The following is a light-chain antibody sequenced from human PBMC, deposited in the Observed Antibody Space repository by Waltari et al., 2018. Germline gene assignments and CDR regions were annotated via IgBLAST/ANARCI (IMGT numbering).Light chain of an antibody. Sequence: EIVLTQSPGTLSLSPGDSATLSCRASQSVSSNYLGWYQQKPGQPPRLLIYGASSRATGIPDRFSGSGSGTDFTLTISRLEPEDFAVYYCQQYGSSPLTFGGGTKVEIK. CDR2: GAS. CDR1: QSVSSNY. V-gene: IGKV3-20*01. CDR3: QQYGSSPLT. J-gene: IGKJ4*01.